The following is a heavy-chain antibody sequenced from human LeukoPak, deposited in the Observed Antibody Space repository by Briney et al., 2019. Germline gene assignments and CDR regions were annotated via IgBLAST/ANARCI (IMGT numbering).Heavy chain of an antibody. CDR1: GFTFSNNG. Sequence: GRSLRLSCAASGFTFSNNGMHWVRQAPGKGLEWVALIWYDGSKKYYADSVEGRFTISRDNSRNMLYLQMNSLRAEDTAVYYCAKDAEDIVVVVAPYYFDYWGQGTLVTVSS. CDR3: AKDAEDIVVVVAPYYFDY. V-gene: IGHV3-33*06. CDR2: IWYDGSKK. D-gene: IGHD2-15*01. J-gene: IGHJ4*02.